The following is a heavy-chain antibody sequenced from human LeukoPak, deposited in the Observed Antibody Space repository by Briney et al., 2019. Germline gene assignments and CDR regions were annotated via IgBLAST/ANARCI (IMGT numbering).Heavy chain of an antibody. CDR3: ATQWELHPAF. J-gene: IGHJ4*02. Sequence: PGGSLRLSCAASGFTFSTYSMTWVRQAPGKGLEWVSYISSNSRTIFYAESVRGRFTISRDNAKNSLYLQMNSLRAEDTALYYCATQWELHPAFWGQGTLVTVSS. D-gene: IGHD1-26*01. V-gene: IGHV3-48*01. CDR2: ISSNSRTI. CDR1: GFTFSTYS.